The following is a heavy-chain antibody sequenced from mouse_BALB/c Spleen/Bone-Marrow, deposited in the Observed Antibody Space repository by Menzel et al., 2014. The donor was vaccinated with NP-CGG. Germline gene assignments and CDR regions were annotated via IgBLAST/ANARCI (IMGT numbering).Heavy chain of an antibody. J-gene: IGHJ2*01. CDR3: ARDGYDDY. CDR2: IRNKANGYTT. V-gene: IGHV7-3*02. Sequence: EVKVVDSGGGLVQPGGSLRLSCATSGFTFTDYYMSWVRQPPGKALEWLGFIRNKANGYTTEYSASVKGRFTISRDNSQSILYLQMNTLRAEDSATYYCARDGYDDYWGQGTLSQSPQ. CDR1: GFTFTDYY. D-gene: IGHD2-2*01.